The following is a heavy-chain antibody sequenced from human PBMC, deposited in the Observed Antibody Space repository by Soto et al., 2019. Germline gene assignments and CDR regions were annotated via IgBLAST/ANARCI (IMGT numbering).Heavy chain of an antibody. Sequence: PSETLSLTCAVSGYSISSGYYWGWIRQPPGKGLGWIGSIYHSGSTYYNPSLKSRVTISVDTSKNQFSLKLSAVTAADTAVYYCARDVSVGYSYGNNVPFDYWGQGTLVTVSS. CDR3: ARDVSVGYSYGNNVPFDY. J-gene: IGHJ4*02. CDR2: IYHSGST. D-gene: IGHD5-18*01. V-gene: IGHV4-38-2*02. CDR1: GYSISSGYY.